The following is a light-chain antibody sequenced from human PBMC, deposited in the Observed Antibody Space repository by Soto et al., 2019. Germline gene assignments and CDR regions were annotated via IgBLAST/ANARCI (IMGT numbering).Light chain of an antibody. CDR3: QQYNIWPRS. V-gene: IGKV3-15*01. CDR1: QSVISR. J-gene: IGKJ1*01. Sequence: EIVMTQSPATVSVSPGERATLACRATQSVISRLAWYQQKPGQAPRLLIYGASTRATGIPARFSGSGSGTDFTLTISSLQSEDFAVYYCQQYNIWPRSFCQGTKVEIK. CDR2: GAS.